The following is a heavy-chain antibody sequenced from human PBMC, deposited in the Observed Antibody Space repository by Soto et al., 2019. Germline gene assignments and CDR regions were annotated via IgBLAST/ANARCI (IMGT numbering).Heavy chain of an antibody. CDR3: ARESITIFEPNDY. CDR1: GGSISSGDYY. CDR2: IYYSGST. V-gene: IGHV4-30-4*01. D-gene: IGHD3-3*01. J-gene: IGHJ4*02. Sequence: KPSETLSLTCTVSGGSISSGDYYWSWIRQPPGKGLEWIGYIYYSGSTYYNPSLKSRVTISVDTSKNQFSLKLSSVTAADTAVYYCARESITIFEPNDYWGQGTLVTVSS.